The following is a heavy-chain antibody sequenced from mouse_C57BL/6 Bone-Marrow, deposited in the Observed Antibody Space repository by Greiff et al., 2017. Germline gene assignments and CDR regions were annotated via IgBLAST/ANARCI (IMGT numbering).Heavy chain of an antibody. J-gene: IGHJ2*01. CDR2: IDPADGET. Sequence: EVQLQQSGAELVKPGASVKFSCTASGFNFKDYYMHWVKQRTEQGLEWIGRIDPADGETNYPPKFQGKATITADPASNTAYLQISSLTSEDNAVDDYARNWDDADDFDYWGQGTTGTVSS. D-gene: IGHD4-1*01. CDR1: GFNFKDYY. V-gene: IGHV14-2*01. CDR3: ARNWDDADDFDY.